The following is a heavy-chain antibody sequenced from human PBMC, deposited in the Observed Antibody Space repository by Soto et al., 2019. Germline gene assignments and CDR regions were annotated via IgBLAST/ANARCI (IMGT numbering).Heavy chain of an antibody. V-gene: IGHV3-72*01. D-gene: IGHD2-21*02. J-gene: IGHJ6*02. CDR2: SRSKPNNYIT. Sequence: PGGSLRLSCAGSGFMFSDHYIDWVRQAPGKGLEWIGRSRSKPNNYITEYAAAVQGRFSISRDDSKNSVYLQMESLTAEDTAVYFCATHMEAVILPAMDVWGQGTTVTVSS. CDR1: GFMFSDHY. CDR3: ATHMEAVILPAMDV.